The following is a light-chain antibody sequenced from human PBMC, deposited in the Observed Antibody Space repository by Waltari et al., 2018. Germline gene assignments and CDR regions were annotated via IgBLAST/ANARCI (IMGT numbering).Light chain of an antibody. V-gene: IGKV1-39*01. Sequence: DIQMTQSPSSLSASVGDRLPINCRASQSISSYLNWYQQKPGKAPKLLIYATSTLQSGVPSRFSGSGSGRAFTLIISSLQPEDFASYYCQESYSNTRTFGQGTKVEIK. J-gene: IGKJ1*01. CDR1: QSISSY. CDR3: QESYSNTRT. CDR2: ATS.